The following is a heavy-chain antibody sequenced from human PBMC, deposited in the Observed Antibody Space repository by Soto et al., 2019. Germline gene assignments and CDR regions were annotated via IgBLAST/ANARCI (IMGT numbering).Heavy chain of an antibody. Sequence: GGSLRLSXAASGFRFSDHYMTWIRQAPGKGLEWVSKISGGGTTIYYADSVKGRFTVSRDNAKNSLYLQMTSLRAEDTAVYYCAGDPYYYGSAFWGQGTLVTVS. J-gene: IGHJ4*02. CDR1: GFRFSDHY. D-gene: IGHD3-10*01. V-gene: IGHV3-11*01. CDR3: AGDPYYYGSAF. CDR2: ISGGGTTI.